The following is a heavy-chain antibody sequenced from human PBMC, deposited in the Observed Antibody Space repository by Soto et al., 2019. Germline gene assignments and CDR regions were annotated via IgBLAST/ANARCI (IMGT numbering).Heavy chain of an antibody. CDR1: GGSVGSGYYY. CDR3: ARSFTVPVEYLDY. J-gene: IGHJ4*01. CDR2: IFYSANT. V-gene: IGHV4-61*01. D-gene: IGHD4-17*01. Sequence: PSETLSLTCTVSGGSVGSGYYYWIWIRQPPGKGLEWIGNIFYSANTKYNPSLQSRVTISKDTSKNQFSLTLTSVTAADTAVYYCARSFTVPVEYLDYWVHGTLVTVSP.